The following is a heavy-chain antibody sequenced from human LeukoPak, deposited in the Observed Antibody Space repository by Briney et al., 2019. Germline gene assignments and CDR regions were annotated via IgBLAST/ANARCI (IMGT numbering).Heavy chain of an antibody. D-gene: IGHD4-17*01. J-gene: IGHJ4*02. CDR2: IQYDGRNA. Sequence: GGSLRLSCAASGFTFSSYGMHWVRQAPGKGLDWVAFIQYDGRNANYADSVKGRFTVSRDNSQSMVYLQMNSLTFDDTAVYYCANHDYGAQPGANWGQGTLVIVSS. CDR1: GFTFSSYG. CDR3: ANHDYGAQPGAN. V-gene: IGHV3-30*02.